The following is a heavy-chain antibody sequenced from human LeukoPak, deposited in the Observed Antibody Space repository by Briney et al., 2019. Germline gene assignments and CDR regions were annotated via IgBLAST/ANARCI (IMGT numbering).Heavy chain of an antibody. D-gene: IGHD2-15*01. Sequence: PSETLSLTCAVYGGSFSGYYWSWIRQPPGKGLEWIGEINHSGSTNYNPSLKNRVTISVDTSKNQFSLKLSSVTAADTAVYYCARGRHIVVVVAATRRWFDPWGQGTLVTVSS. V-gene: IGHV4-34*01. J-gene: IGHJ5*02. CDR2: INHSGST. CDR1: GGSFSGYY. CDR3: ARGRHIVVVVAATRRWFDP.